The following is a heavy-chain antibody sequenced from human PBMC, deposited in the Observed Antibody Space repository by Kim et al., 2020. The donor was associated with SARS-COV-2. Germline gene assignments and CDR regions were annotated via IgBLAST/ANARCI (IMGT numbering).Heavy chain of an antibody. CDR3: TTETPGYSYGYVYYGMDV. Sequence: GGSLRLSCAASGFTFSNAWMSWVRQAPGKGLEWVGRIKSKTDGGTTDYAAPVKGRFTISRYDSKNTLYLQMNSLKTEDTAVYYCTTETPGYSYGYVYYGMDVWGQGTTVTVSS. CDR1: GFTFSNAW. CDR2: IKSKTDGGTT. J-gene: IGHJ6*02. D-gene: IGHD5-18*01. V-gene: IGHV3-15*01.